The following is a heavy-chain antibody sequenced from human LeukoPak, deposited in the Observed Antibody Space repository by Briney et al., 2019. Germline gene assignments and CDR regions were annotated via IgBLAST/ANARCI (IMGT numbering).Heavy chain of an antibody. CDR3: ARDGGVGSGSYLVG. CDR2: IYSGGST. CDR1: GFTVSSNY. Sequence: AGGSLRLSCAASGFTVSSNYMSWVRQAPGKGLEWVSVIYSGGSTYYADSVKGRFTISRDNSKSMLYIQMNSMRAEDTAVYYCARDGGVGSGSYLVGWGQGALVTVSS. D-gene: IGHD3-10*01. J-gene: IGHJ4*02. V-gene: IGHV3-53*01.